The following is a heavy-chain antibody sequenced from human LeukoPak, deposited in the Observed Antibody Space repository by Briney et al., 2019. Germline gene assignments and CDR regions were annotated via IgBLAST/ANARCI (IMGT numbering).Heavy chain of an antibody. D-gene: IGHD5-12*01. Sequence: GGSLRLSCAASGFTVSSNYMSWVRQAPGKGLEWVSVIYSGGSTYYADSVKGRFTISRDNSKNTLYLQMNSLRAEDTAVYYCASATRQYSGYGGLDYWGQGTLVTVSS. CDR3: ASATRQYSGYGGLDY. V-gene: IGHV3-53*01. CDR2: IYSGGST. CDR1: GFTVSSNY. J-gene: IGHJ4*02.